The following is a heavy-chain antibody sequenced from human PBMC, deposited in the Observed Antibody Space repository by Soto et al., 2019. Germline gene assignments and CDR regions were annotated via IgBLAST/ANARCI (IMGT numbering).Heavy chain of an antibody. Sequence: TLYLTFTVSCFTVSSDAYYWSWIRQPPGKGLEWIGNIYHTGSTYYSPSLKSRVDISLDRSTNQFSLRLSSVTAADTAVYYCARYRFSGTKWSKFDYWGQGTLVTVSS. J-gene: IGHJ4*02. CDR2: IYHTGST. D-gene: IGHD3-16*02. CDR1: CFTVSSDAYY. CDR3: ARYRFSGTKWSKFDY. V-gene: IGHV4-31*03.